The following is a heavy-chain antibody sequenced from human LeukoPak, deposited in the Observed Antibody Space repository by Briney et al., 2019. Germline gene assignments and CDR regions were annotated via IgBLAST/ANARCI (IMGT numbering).Heavy chain of an antibody. J-gene: IGHJ4*02. CDR1: GFTFSNYV. V-gene: IGHV3-30*02. CDR2: IRDDESKK. Sequence: GGSLRLSCVTSGFTFSNYVFHWVRQAPGKGLEWVTYIRDDESKKYYTDSVGGRFTISRDDSKNTVFLQMNSLRPDDTAVYYCATARIGRGHYFDYWGQGTLVTVSS. D-gene: IGHD1-1*01. CDR3: ATARIGRGHYFDY.